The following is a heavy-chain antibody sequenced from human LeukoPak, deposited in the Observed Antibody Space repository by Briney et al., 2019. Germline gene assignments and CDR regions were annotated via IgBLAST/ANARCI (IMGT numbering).Heavy chain of an antibody. CDR1: GGSISSHY. V-gene: IGHV4-59*11. CDR2: IYYSGST. J-gene: IGHJ4*02. D-gene: IGHD5-24*01. Sequence: PSETLSLTCTVSGGSISSHYWSWIRQPPGKGVEWIGYIYYSGSTNYNPSLKSRVTISVDTSKNQFSLKLSSVTAADTAVYYCARGWLQLPGTFDYWGQGTLVTVSS. CDR3: ARGWLQLPGTFDY.